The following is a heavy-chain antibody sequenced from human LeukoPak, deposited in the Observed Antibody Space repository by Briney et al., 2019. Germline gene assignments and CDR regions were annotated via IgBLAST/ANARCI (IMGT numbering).Heavy chain of an antibody. CDR1: GFTFSSYE. V-gene: IGHV3-48*03. CDR2: ISSSGSSI. CDR3: ARTDFDSDY. Sequence: GGSLRLSCAASGFTFSSYEMNWDRQAPGKGLEWVSYISSSGSSIYYADSVQGRFTISRDNAKNSLYLQINSLRAEDTAVYYCARTDFDSDYWGQGTLVTVSS. J-gene: IGHJ4*02. D-gene: IGHD3-3*01.